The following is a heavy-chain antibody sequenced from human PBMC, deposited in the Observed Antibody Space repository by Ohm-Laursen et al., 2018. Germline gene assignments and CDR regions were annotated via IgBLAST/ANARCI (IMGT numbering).Heavy chain of an antibody. D-gene: IGHD1-14*01. CDR1: GFSLSTGGMC. Sequence: TQTLTLTCTFSGFSLSTGGMCVSWIRQPPGKAPEWLARIDWDDDKYYSTSLKTRLTISKDTSKNQVVLTITNMDPVDTATYYCARLNNPRGYYYYGMDVWGQGTTVTVSS. V-gene: IGHV2-70*11. J-gene: IGHJ6*02. CDR2: IDWDDDK. CDR3: ARLNNPRGYYYYGMDV.